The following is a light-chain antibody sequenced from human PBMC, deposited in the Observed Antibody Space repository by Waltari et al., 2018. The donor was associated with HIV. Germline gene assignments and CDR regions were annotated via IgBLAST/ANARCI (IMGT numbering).Light chain of an antibody. Sequence: ELVLPQSPGTLSLSPGERATLSCRASQSVSSNYLGWYQQRPGQAPRLLIYAATHRAAGIPDRFSGSGSGTDFTLTISRLEPEDSAVYYCQQYGDSHRTFGQGTKVDIK. CDR2: AAT. V-gene: IGKV3-20*01. CDR1: QSVSSNY. J-gene: IGKJ1*01. CDR3: QQYGDSHRT.